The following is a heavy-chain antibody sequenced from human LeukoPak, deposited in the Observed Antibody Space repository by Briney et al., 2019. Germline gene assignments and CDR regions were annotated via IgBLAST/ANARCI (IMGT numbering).Heavy chain of an antibody. CDR1: GFTFSSYA. D-gene: IGHD3-22*01. J-gene: IGHJ4*02. CDR3: AKVDYYDSSGQVDY. CDR2: ISGSGGST. V-gene: IGHV3-23*01. Sequence: PGGSLRLSCAASGFTFSSYAMSWVRQAPGKGLEWVSAISGSGGSTYYADSVKGRFTISRDNSKNTLYLQMNSLRAEDTAIYYCAKVDYYDSSGQVDYWGQGTLVTVSS.